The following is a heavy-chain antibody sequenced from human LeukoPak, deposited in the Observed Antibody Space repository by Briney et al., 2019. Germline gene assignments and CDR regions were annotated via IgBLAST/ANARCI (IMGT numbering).Heavy chain of an antibody. CDR3: VRDDFGDYTRRFDP. CDR1: GGSISSNNYY. V-gene: IGHV4-39*07. D-gene: IGHD4-17*01. J-gene: IGHJ5*02. Sequence: SETLSLTCTVSGGSISSNNYYWGWIRQPPGRGLEWIASINDGGSTYCNPSLKSRVTMSVDTSKNQSSLRLSSVTAADTAMYYCVRDDFGDYTRRFDPWGQGTLVTVSS. CDR2: INDGGST.